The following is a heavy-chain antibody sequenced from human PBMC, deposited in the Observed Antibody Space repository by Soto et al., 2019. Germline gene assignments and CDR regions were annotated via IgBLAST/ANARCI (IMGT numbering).Heavy chain of an antibody. J-gene: IGHJ4*02. CDR1: GFSNTTSRVG. D-gene: IGHD1-26*01. CDR3: AHRYSAHYDY. CDR2: MYWADDK. V-gene: IGHV2-5*02. Sequence: QITLKESGPTLVKPTQTLTLTCTLSGFSNTTSRVGVGWIRQPPGKALEWLALMYWADDKRYSPSLKSSLTITKDPYKNHVVLTMTDIHPVDTATYYCAHRYSAHYDYWGQGTLVTVSS.